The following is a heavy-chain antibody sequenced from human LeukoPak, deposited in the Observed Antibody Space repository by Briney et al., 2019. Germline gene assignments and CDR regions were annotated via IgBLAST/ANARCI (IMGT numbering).Heavy chain of an antibody. J-gene: IGHJ4*02. Sequence: GGSLRLSCAAAGFPFSTYGMNWVRQAPGKGLEWVSGVSPSGDITYYADSVKGRFTISRDNSKNTLYLQMDTLRAEDTAIYYCTKRVGDVDYWGQGTLVTVSS. CDR3: TKRVGDVDY. D-gene: IGHD1-26*01. CDR2: VSPSGDIT. V-gene: IGHV3-23*01. CDR1: GFPFSTYG.